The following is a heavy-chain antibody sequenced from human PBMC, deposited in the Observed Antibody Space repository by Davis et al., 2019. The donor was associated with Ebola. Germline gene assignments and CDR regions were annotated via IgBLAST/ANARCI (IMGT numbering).Heavy chain of an antibody. Sequence: PSETLSLTCTVSGGSISSYYWSWIRQPPGKGLEWIGYIWYSGSTNNNPSLKSRVTMSIDTSENQFSLRLTSVTAADTAVYYCAYSDYGIPFDYWGQGTLVAVSS. CDR1: GGSISSYY. V-gene: IGHV4-59*01. J-gene: IGHJ4*02. D-gene: IGHD4-11*01. CDR3: AYSDYGIPFDY. CDR2: IWYSGST.